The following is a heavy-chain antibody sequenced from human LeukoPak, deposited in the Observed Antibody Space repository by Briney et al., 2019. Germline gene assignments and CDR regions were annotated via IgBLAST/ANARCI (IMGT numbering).Heavy chain of an antibody. CDR2: IYPGDSDT. CDR1: GYSFTSYW. J-gene: IGHJ3*02. V-gene: IGHV5-51*01. Sequence: GESLKISCKGSGYSFTSYWIGWVRQMPGKGLEWMGIIYPGDSDTGYSPSFQGQVTISADKSISTAYLQWSSLKASDTAMYYCARHRLIRYFDLDAFDIWGQGTMVTVSS. D-gene: IGHD3-9*01. CDR3: ARHRLIRYFDLDAFDI.